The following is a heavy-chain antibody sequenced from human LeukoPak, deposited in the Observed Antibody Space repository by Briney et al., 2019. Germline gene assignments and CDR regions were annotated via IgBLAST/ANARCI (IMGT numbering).Heavy chain of an antibody. CDR1: GFTFNRYW. D-gene: IGHD6-13*01. Sequence: GGSLRLSCAGTGFTFNRYWMSWVRQAPGKGLEWVANINQDGSEKYYVDSVKGRFTISRDNSKNTLYLQMNSLRAEDTAVYYCARDPSSWYFDYWGQGTLVTVSS. CDR3: ARDPSSWYFDY. J-gene: IGHJ4*02. V-gene: IGHV3-7*01. CDR2: INQDGSEK.